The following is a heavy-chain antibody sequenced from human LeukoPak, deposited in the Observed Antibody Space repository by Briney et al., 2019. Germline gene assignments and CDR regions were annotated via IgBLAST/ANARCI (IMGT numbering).Heavy chain of an antibody. V-gene: IGHV3-23*01. Sequence: GGSLRLSCATSGFTFTNYAMNWVRQAPGKGLEWVSAVTGPGDTTYYADSVKGRFFMSREDSKTTVYLQMNSLRAEDTAIYYCAKGAEIDLRGQGTLVTVSS. CDR2: VTGPGDTT. CDR3: AKGAEIDL. J-gene: IGHJ5*02. D-gene: IGHD3-16*01. CDR1: GFTFTNYA.